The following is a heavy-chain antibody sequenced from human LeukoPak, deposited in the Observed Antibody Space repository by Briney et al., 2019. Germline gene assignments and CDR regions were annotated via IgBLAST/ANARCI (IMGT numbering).Heavy chain of an antibody. J-gene: IGHJ4*02. V-gene: IGHV3-30-3*01. D-gene: IGHD3-10*01. CDR1: GFTFSSYA. Sequence: GGSLRLSCAASGFTFSSYAMSWVRQAPGKGLEWVAVISHDGSNKYYADSVKGRFTISRDNSKNTLYLQMSSLRAEDTAVYYCAKDRSLTSGTQFDYWGQGTLVTVSS. CDR3: AKDRSLTSGTQFDY. CDR2: ISHDGSNK.